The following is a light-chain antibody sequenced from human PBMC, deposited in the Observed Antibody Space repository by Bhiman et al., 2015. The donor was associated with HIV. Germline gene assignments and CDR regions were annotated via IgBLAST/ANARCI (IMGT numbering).Light chain of an antibody. J-gene: IGLJ1*01. CDR1: MLGHKY. CDR3: QAWDSSTGV. V-gene: IGLV3-1*01. CDR2: QDN. Sequence: SYELTQPPSVSLSPGQTASITCSGNMLGHKYACWYQQKPGQSPVLVIYQDNKRPSGIPERFSGSHSGNTATLTISGTQAMDEADYYCQAWDSSTGVFGPGTRVTVL.